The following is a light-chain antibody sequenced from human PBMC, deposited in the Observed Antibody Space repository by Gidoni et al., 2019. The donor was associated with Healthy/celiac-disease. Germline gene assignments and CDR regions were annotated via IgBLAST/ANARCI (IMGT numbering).Light chain of an antibody. CDR2: QDS. V-gene: IGLV3-1*01. CDR3: QAWDSSTPLYV. Sequence: SYELTQPPSVSVSPGKTASITCSGDKLGDKYACWYQQKPGQSPVLVIYQDSKRPSGIPERFSGSNSGNTATLTISGTQAMDEADYYCQAWDSSTPLYVFGTGTKVTVL. J-gene: IGLJ1*01. CDR1: KLGDKY.